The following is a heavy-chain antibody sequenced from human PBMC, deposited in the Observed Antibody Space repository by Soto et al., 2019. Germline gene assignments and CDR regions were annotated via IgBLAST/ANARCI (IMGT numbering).Heavy chain of an antibody. Sequence: GGSLRLSCAASGFTVSSNYMSWVRQAPGKGLEWVSVIYSGGSTYYADSVKGRFTISRHNSKNTLYLQMNSLRAEDTAVYYCARDQDWNGRMAFDIWGQGTMVTVSS. D-gene: IGHD1-1*01. V-gene: IGHV3-53*04. J-gene: IGHJ3*02. CDR3: ARDQDWNGRMAFDI. CDR2: IYSGGST. CDR1: GFTVSSNY.